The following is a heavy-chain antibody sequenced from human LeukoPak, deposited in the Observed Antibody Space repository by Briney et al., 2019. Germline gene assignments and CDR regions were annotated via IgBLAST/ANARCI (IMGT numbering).Heavy chain of an antibody. V-gene: IGHV4-34*01. D-gene: IGHD1-26*01. CDR3: ARGGAATYFDY. CDR2: INHSGST. Sequence: SETLSLTCAVYSEPFIGYYWSWIRQPPGKGLEWIGEINHSGSTNYNPSLKSRVTISVDTSKNQFSLKVSSVTAADTAVYYCARGGAATYFDYWGQGTLVTVSS. CDR1: SEPFIGYY. J-gene: IGHJ4*02.